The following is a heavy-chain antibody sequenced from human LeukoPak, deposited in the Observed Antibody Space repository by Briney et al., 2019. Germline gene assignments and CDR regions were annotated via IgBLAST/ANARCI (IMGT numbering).Heavy chain of an antibody. V-gene: IGHV3-33*01. Sequence: SLRLSCAASGFTFSSYGMHWVRQAPGKGLKWVAVIWYDGSNKYYADSVKGRFTISRDNSKNTLYLQMNSLRAEDTAVYYCARELDRGYSGSPSGAYWGQGTLVTVSS. D-gene: IGHD1-26*01. CDR3: ARELDRGYSGSPSGAY. CDR1: GFTFSSYG. CDR2: IWYDGSNK. J-gene: IGHJ4*02.